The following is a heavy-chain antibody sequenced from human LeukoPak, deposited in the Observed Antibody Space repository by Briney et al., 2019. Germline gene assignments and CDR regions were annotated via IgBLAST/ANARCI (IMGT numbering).Heavy chain of an antibody. CDR3: ARRISGNWFDP. CDR1: GYRFTSYW. CDR2: IYPGDSDT. J-gene: IGHJ5*02. V-gene: IGHV5-51*01. Sequence: GESLKISCKGSGYRFTSYWVGWVRQMPGKGLEWMGIIYPGDSDTSSSPSLQGQVTISVDKSISTAYLQWSSLKASDTAMYYCARRISGNWFDPWGQGTLVTVSS. D-gene: IGHD3-10*01.